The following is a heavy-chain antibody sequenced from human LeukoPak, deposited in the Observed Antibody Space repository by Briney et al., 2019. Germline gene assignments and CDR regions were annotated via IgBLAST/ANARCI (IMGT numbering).Heavy chain of an antibody. CDR1: GGSISSGGYY. V-gene: IGHV4-30-2*01. CDR3: ARGDSGSYYPDY. Sequence: SQTLSLTCTVSGGSISSGGYYWSWIRQPPGKGLEWIGYIYQSGSTYYNPSLKSRVTISLDRSNNQFTLKLRSVTAADTAVYYCARGDSGSYYPDYWGQGTLVTVSS. CDR2: IYQSGST. J-gene: IGHJ4*02. D-gene: IGHD1-26*01.